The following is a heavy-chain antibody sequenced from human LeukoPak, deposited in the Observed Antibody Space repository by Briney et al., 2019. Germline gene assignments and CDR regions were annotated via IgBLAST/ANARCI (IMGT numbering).Heavy chain of an antibody. CDR1: GGSISSYS. J-gene: IGHJ3*02. CDR2: IYISGST. D-gene: IGHD6-6*01. Sequence: SETLSLTCTVSGGSISSYSWSWIRQPAGKGLEWIGRIYISGSTNYNPSPKSRVTMSVDTSKNQFSPKLSSVTAADTAVYYCARDYSSSSGKAFDIWGQGTMVTVSS. CDR3: ARDYSSSSGKAFDI. V-gene: IGHV4-4*07.